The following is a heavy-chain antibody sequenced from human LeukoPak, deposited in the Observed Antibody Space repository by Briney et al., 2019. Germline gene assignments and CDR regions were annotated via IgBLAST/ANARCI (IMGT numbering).Heavy chain of an antibody. CDR2: IIPIFGTA. CDR3: ARDGSSRSLQH. V-gene: IGHV1-69*13. J-gene: IGHJ1*01. CDR1: GGTFSSYA. Sequence: ASVKVSCKASGGTFSSYAISWVRQAPGQGLEWMGGIIPIFGTANYAQKFQGRVTITADESTSTAYMELSSLRSEDTAMYYCARDGSSRSLQHWGQGTLVTVSS. D-gene: IGHD6-13*01.